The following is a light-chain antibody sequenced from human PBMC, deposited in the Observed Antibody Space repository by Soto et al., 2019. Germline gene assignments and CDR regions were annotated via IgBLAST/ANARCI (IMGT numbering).Light chain of an antibody. V-gene: IGKV3-11*01. CDR1: QSVSTD. CDR2: DAS. J-gene: IGKJ3*01. CDR3: QQRSNWGIT. Sequence: EMVMTQSPATLSVSPGERATLSCRASQSVSTDLAWYQQKPGQAPRLLIYDASKRATDIPDRFSGSGSGTDFTLTISSLEPEDFAVYYCQQRSNWGITFGPGTKVDIK.